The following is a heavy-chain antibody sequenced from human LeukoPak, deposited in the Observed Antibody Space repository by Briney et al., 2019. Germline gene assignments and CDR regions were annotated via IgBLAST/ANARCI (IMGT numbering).Heavy chain of an antibody. Sequence: SETLSLTCAVYGGSFSGYYWSWIRQPPGKGLEWIGEINHSGSTNYNPSLKSRVTISVGTSKNQFSLKLSSVTAADTAVYYCARGSRIAAQDYWGQGTLVTVSS. CDR3: ARGSRIAAQDY. CDR1: GGSFSGYY. V-gene: IGHV4-34*01. J-gene: IGHJ4*02. CDR2: INHSGST. D-gene: IGHD6-6*01.